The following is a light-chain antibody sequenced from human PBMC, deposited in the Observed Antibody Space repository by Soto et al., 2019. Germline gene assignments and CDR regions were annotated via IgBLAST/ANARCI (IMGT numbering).Light chain of an antibody. J-gene: IGKJ2*01. CDR1: QDISTY. CDR2: TVP. V-gene: IGKV1-33*01. Sequence: DIQMTQSPSSLSASLGDRVTITCRASQDISTYLNWYQQKPGKAPNLLIYTVPNLETGVPSRLRGRGFGTVFTLTISPLQPEDIRAYYGQKKKSPPDIFGQG. CDR3: QKKKSPPDI.